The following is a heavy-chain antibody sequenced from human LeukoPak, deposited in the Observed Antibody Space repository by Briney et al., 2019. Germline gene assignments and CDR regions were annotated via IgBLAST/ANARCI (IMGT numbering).Heavy chain of an antibody. CDR3: AREPGVNMYYFDY. D-gene: IGHD1/OR15-1a*01. Sequence: AAVTVSCKASGYTFTIYYMHWVRQAPGQGLEWMGIIDPSGGGTSYAQKFQGRVTVTRDTSTSTVYMELSSLRSEDTAVYYCAREPGVNMYYFDYWGQGTLVTVSS. J-gene: IGHJ4*02. CDR2: IDPSGGGT. V-gene: IGHV1-46*01. CDR1: GYTFTIYY.